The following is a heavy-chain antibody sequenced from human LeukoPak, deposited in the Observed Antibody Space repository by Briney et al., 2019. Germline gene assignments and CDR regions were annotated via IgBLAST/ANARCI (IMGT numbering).Heavy chain of an antibody. CDR1: GFTFSSYS. V-gene: IGHV3-21*01. CDR2: ISSSSSYI. J-gene: IGHJ5*02. D-gene: IGHD2-15*01. Sequence: KSGGSLRLSCAASGFTFSSYSMNWVRQAPGKGVEWGSSISSSSSYIYYADSVKGRFTICRDNAKNSLYLQMNSLRAEDTAVYYCARVVVVVVAATRVDWFDPWGQGTLVTVSS. CDR3: ARVVVVVVAATRVDWFDP.